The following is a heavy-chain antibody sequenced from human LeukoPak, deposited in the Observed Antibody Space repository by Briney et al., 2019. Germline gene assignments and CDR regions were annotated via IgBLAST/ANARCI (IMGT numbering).Heavy chain of an antibody. CDR3: AGRPTGYSSGYIH. CDR2: ISGSAHKI. J-gene: IGHJ4*02. D-gene: IGHD5-18*01. Sequence: GGSLRLSCVVSGITFSNYAVSWVRQAPEKGLDWVSVISGSAHKIRYADSVKGRFTISRDNSENIVYLQMNNLRVEDTAVYYCAGRPTGYSSGYIHWGQGTLVTVS. V-gene: IGHV3-23*01. CDR1: GITFSNYA.